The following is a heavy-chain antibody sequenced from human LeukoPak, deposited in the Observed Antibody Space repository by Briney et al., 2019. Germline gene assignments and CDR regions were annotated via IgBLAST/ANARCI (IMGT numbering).Heavy chain of an antibody. V-gene: IGHV4-34*01. CDR2: INHSGST. J-gene: IGHJ5*02. CDR3: ARDSIVLRYRRFDP. Sequence: SETLSLTCAVYGGSFSGYYWSWIRQPPGKGLEWIGEINHSGSTNYNPSLKGRVTISVDTSKNQFSLKLSSVTAADTAVYYCARDSIVLRYRRFDPWGQGTLVTVSS. D-gene: IGHD3-9*01. CDR1: GGSFSGYY.